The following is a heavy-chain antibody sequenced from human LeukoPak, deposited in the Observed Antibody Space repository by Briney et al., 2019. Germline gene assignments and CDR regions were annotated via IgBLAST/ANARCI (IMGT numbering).Heavy chain of an antibody. CDR3: AKDRDDSSGYYPLYWYFDL. V-gene: IGHV3-23*01. D-gene: IGHD3-22*01. J-gene: IGHJ2*01. Sequence: GGSLRLSCATSGFTFSSHALSWVRQAPGKGLEWVSAISGTGDSAFYADSVKGRFTVSSDNSKNTLYLQIKSVRAEDTAVYYCAKDRDDSSGYYPLYWYFDLWGRGTLVTVSS. CDR1: GFTFSSHA. CDR2: ISGTGDSA.